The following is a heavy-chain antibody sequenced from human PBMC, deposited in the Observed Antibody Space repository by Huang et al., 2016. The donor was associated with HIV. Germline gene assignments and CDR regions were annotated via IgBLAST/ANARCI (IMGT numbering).Heavy chain of an antibody. D-gene: IGHD2-2*01. CDR1: GGSMSSHY. Sequence: QVHLQESGPGLVKPSETLSLTCTGSGGSMSSHYWSWIRQTHGKGLEWIGSIYYKGRTNYNPSLKSRLTISVDTSKNKFSRILSSVAAADTAMYYRARGGYSTSWWLWYFDLWGRGTLVSVSS. V-gene: IGHV4-59*11. CDR2: IYYKGRT. CDR3: ARGGYSTSWWLWYFDL. J-gene: IGHJ2*01.